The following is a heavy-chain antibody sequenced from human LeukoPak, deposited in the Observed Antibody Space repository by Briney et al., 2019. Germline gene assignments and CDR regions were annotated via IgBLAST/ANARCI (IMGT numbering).Heavy chain of an antibody. J-gene: IGHJ5*02. CDR2: IYYSGST. CDR1: GGSISSSSYY. CDR3: ARYSSSFGFGWFDP. D-gene: IGHD6-13*01. V-gene: IGHV4-39*07. Sequence: PSETLSLTCTVSGGSISSSSYYWDWIRQPPGKGLEWIGSIYYSGSTYYNPSLKSRVTISVDTSKNQFSLKLSSVTAADTAVYYCARYSSSFGFGWFDPWGQGTLVTVSS.